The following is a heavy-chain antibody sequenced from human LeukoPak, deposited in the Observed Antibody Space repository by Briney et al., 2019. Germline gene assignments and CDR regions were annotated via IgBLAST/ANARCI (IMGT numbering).Heavy chain of an antibody. D-gene: IGHD6-13*01. Sequence: GGSLRLSCAASGFTFSSYAMHWVRQAPGKGLEWVAVISYDGSNKYYADSVKGRFTISRDNSKNTLYLQMNSLRAEDTAVYYCARGSSWYPFDYWGQGTLVTVSS. CDR2: ISYDGSNK. CDR3: ARGSSWYPFDY. J-gene: IGHJ4*02. V-gene: IGHV3-30*04. CDR1: GFTFSSYA.